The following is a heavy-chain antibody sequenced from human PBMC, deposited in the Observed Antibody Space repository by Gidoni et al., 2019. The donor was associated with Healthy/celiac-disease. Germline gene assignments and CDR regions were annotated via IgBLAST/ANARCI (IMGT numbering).Heavy chain of an antibody. Sequence: EVQLVESGGGLVQPGGSLRLSCAASGFTFSSYWMHWVRQAPGKGLVWVSRINSDGSSTSYADSVKGRFTISRDNAKNTLYLQMNSLRAEDTAVYYCASLGLLTAHVSDYWGQGTLVTVSS. CDR1: GFTFSSYW. V-gene: IGHV3-74*01. D-gene: IGHD2-21*02. CDR3: ASLGLLTAHVSDY. CDR2: INSDGSST. J-gene: IGHJ4*02.